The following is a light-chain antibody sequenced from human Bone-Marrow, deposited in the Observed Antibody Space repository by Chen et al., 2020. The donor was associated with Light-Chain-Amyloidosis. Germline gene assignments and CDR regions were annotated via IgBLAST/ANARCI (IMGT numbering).Light chain of an antibody. CDR1: QSINNW. CDR3: QQYKSLPWT. V-gene: IGKV1-5*03. J-gene: IGKJ1*01. CDR2: KSS. Sequence: DIQMTQSPSTLSASDGDRVTITCRASQSINNWLAWYQQKPGKAPKLLLYKSSTLERGVPSKFSGSGSGTEFTLTISSLQPDGFATYYCQQYKSLPWTFGQGTKVEI.